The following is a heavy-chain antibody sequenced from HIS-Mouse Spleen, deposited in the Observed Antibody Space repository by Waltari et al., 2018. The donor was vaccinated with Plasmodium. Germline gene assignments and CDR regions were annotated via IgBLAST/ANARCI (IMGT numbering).Heavy chain of an antibody. V-gene: IGHV4-34*01. D-gene: IGHD3-10*01. J-gene: IGHJ2*01. CDR1: GGSFSGYY. Sequence: QVQLQQWGAGLLKPSETLSLTCAVYGGSFSGYYWSGIRQPPGKGLEWIGKINLSGSPNYNPSLKSLVTIAVDTSKNQFSLKLSSVTAADTAVYYCARGRVLGTSSGYFDLWGRGTLVTVSS. CDR2: INLSGSP. CDR3: ARGRVLGTSSGYFDL.